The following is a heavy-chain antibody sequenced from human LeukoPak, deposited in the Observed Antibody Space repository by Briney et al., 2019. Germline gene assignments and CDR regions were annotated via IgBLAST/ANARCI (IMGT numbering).Heavy chain of an antibody. J-gene: IGHJ5*02. CDR3: ARESWAAFDL. D-gene: IGHD3-16*01. V-gene: IGHV3-7*01. CDR1: GFTFNTYW. CDR2: IKQDGTGR. Sequence: GGSLRLSCGASGFTFNTYWMSWLRQAPGKGLEWVANIKQDGTGRYHADSVKGRFTISRDNAKISLYLELSSLRAEDTAVYYCARESWAAFDLWGQGTLVTVSS.